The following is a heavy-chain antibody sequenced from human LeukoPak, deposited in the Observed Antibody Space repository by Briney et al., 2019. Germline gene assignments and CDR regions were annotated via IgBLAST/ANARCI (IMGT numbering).Heavy chain of an antibody. D-gene: IGHD3-22*01. CDR3: ARDRYYYDSSGYLSYYMDV. J-gene: IGHJ6*03. CDR1: GGSISSYY. V-gene: IGHV4-59*12. CDR2: IYYSGST. Sequence: SETLSLTCTVSGGSISSYYWSWIRQPPGKGLEWIGYIYYSGSTNYNPSLKSRVTISVDTSKNQFSLKLSSVTAADTAVYYCARDRYYYDSSGYLSYYMDVWGKGTTVTVSS.